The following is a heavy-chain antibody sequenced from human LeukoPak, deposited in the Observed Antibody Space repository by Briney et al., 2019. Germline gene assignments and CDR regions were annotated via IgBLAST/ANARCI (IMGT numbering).Heavy chain of an antibody. V-gene: IGHV1-69*05. D-gene: IGHD3-22*01. Sequence: SVKVSCKASGGTFSSYAISWVRRAPGQGLEWMGGIIPIFGTANYAQSLQGRVTITTDESTSTAYMELSSLRSEDTAVYYCASYYYDSSGYYGPLDYWGQGTLVTVSS. J-gene: IGHJ4*02. CDR3: ASYYYDSSGYYGPLDY. CDR2: IIPIFGTA. CDR1: GGTFSSYA.